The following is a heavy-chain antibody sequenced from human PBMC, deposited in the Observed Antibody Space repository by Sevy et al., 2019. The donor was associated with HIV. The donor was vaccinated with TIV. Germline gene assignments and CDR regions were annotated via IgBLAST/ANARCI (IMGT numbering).Heavy chain of an antibody. J-gene: IGHJ6*03. CDR3: ARVGLDIVVVPAAKRDDYYYYYMDV. D-gene: IGHD2-2*01. V-gene: IGHV3-30-3*01. CDR1: GFTFSSYA. CDR2: ISYDGSNK. Sequence: GGSLRLSCAASGFTFSSYAMHWVRQAPGKGLEWVAVISYDGSNKYYADSVKGRFTISRDNSKNTRYLQMNSLRAEDTAGYYCARVGLDIVVVPAAKRDDYYYYYMDVWGKGTTVTVSS.